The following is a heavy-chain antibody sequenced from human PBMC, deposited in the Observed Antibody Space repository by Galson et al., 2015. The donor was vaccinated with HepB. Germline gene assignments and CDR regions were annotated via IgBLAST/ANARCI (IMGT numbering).Heavy chain of an antibody. Sequence: SVKVSCKASGYTFTSYGISWVRQAPGQGLEWMGWINPNSGGTNYAQKFQGRVTMTRDTSISTAYMELSRLRSDDTAVYYCARERYCSSTSCYPPQPWGQGTLVTVSS. CDR2: INPNSGGT. CDR1: GYTFTSYG. J-gene: IGHJ5*02. D-gene: IGHD2-2*01. V-gene: IGHV1-2*02. CDR3: ARERYCSSTSCYPPQP.